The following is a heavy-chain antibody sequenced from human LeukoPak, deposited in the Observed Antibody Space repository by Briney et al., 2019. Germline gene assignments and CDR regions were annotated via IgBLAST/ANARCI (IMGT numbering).Heavy chain of an antibody. V-gene: IGHV4-4*07. J-gene: IGHJ3*02. CDR1: GGSISSYY. D-gene: IGHD3-22*01. Sequence: SETLSLTCTVSGGSISSYYWSWIRQPAGKGLEWIGRIYTSGSTNYNPSLKSRVTMSVDTSKNQFSLKLSSVTAADTAVYYCARATTTYYYDSSGWTHAFDIWGQGTMVTVSS. CDR3: ARATTTYYYDSSGWTHAFDI. CDR2: IYTSGST.